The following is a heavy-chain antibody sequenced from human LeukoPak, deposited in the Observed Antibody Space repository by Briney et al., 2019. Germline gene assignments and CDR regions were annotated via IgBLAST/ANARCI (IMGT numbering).Heavy chain of an antibody. J-gene: IGHJ4*02. Sequence: GGSLRLSCAASGFTFSSHLMSWVPQATGEGLEWVSGNSCRGGSTHSAHSVKGRFTISTDNSKNTLYVQMNGLTAEDTAVYYCAKRLSFDCGNLDYWGQGTLVTVSS. CDR2: NSCRGGST. V-gene: IGHV3-23*01. CDR3: AKRLSFDCGNLDY. D-gene: IGHD1-14*01. CDR1: GFTFSSHL.